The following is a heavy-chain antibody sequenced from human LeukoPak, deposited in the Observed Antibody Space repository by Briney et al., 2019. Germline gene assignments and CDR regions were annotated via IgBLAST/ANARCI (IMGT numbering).Heavy chain of an antibody. Sequence: SETLSLTCTVSGVSISSSSYYWGWIRQPPGKGLEWIGSIYYSGSTYYNPSLKSRVTISVDTSKNQLSLKLSSVTAADTAVYYCARTPSVYCSGGDCYPGHFDYWGQGTLVTVSS. CDR2: IYYSGST. CDR3: ARTPSVYCSGGDCYPGHFDY. CDR1: GVSISSSSYY. D-gene: IGHD2-15*01. V-gene: IGHV4-39*07. J-gene: IGHJ4*02.